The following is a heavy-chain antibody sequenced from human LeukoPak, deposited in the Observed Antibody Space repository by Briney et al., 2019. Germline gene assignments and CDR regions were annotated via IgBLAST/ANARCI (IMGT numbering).Heavy chain of an antibody. V-gene: IGHV4-34*01. J-gene: IGHJ6*03. CDR3: ARGVRYCSSTSCYWEGYYYYYMDV. D-gene: IGHD2-2*01. Sequence: SETLSLTCAVYGGSFSGYYWSWIRQPPGKGLEWIGEINHSGSTNYNPSLKSRVTISVDTSKNQFSPKLSSVTAADTAVYYCARGVRYCSSTSCYWEGYYYYYMDVWGKGTTVTVSS. CDR2: INHSGST. CDR1: GGSFSGYY.